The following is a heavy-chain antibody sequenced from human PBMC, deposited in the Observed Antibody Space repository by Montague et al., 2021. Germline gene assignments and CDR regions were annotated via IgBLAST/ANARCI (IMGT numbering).Heavy chain of an antibody. Sequence: CRRLSCAASGFTFSSYAMSWVRQAPGKGLKWVSSITSGGSTYYADSVTGRSTISRDNSKNTLYLQMNSLRAEDTAVYYCTKEQDDYGDYVDWVDTWGQGTLVTVSS. D-gene: IGHD4-17*01. V-gene: IGHV3-23*01. CDR2: ITSGGST. J-gene: IGHJ5*02. CDR3: TKEQDDYGDYVDWVDT. CDR1: GFTFSSYA.